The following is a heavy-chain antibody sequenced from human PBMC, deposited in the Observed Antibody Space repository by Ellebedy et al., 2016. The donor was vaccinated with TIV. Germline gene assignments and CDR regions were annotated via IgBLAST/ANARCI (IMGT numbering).Heavy chain of an antibody. J-gene: IGHJ4*02. CDR1: GYALASDS. CDR2: IVAHNGNR. D-gene: IGHD1-1*01. Sequence: ASVKVSCKASGYALASDSISSVRQAPGQGLEWMGAIVAHNGNRYYKQSLQDRVTMTTDTSTNTAYMELRSLTSDDTAVYYCATSATFKERGRADYWGQGTLVTVSS. V-gene: IGHV1-18*04. CDR3: ATSATFKERGRADY.